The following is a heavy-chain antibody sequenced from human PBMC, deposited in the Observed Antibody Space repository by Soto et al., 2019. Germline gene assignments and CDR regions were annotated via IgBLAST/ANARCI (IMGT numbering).Heavy chain of an antibody. CDR1: GFSFSDNH. CDR3: ARDKLRGFSNWFDP. J-gene: IGHJ5*02. Sequence: WGSLGLSCAASGFSFSDNHMAWVRQDPGKGLEWVSVIYSGGGTYYADSVKGRFTISRDNSQNTMYLQMSSLRAEDTAVYYCARDKLRGFSNWFDPWGQGILVTVSS. V-gene: IGHV3-66*01. D-gene: IGHD3-10*01. CDR2: IYSGGGT.